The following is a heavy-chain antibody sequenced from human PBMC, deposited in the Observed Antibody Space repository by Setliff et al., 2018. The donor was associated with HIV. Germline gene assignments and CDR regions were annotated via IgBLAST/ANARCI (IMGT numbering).Heavy chain of an antibody. CDR2: IYYSGDT. CDR3: ARVPFGSGSYYFDF. Sequence: KLSETLSLTCTVSGASVNSDDYYWSWIRQTPGKGLEWIGYIYYSGDTYYNATLQSRATILLDTSKNQFFLTLTSVTAADTAVYFCARVPFGSGSYYFDFWGQGTLVTVS. CDR1: GASVNSDDYY. J-gene: IGHJ4*02. V-gene: IGHV4-30-4*01. D-gene: IGHD3-10*01.